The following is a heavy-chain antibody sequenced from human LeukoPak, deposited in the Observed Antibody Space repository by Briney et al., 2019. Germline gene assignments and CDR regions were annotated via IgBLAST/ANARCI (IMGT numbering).Heavy chain of an antibody. J-gene: IGHJ4*02. CDR2: INSDGSST. Sequence: GGSLRLSCAASGFTFSSYWMHWVRQAPGKGQVWVSRINSDGSSTTYADSVKGRFTISRDNAKNTLYLQMNSLRAEDTAVYYCARDPSYSENLDYWGQGTLVTVSS. CDR3: ARDPSYSENLDY. V-gene: IGHV3-74*01. CDR1: GFTFSSYW. D-gene: IGHD1-26*01.